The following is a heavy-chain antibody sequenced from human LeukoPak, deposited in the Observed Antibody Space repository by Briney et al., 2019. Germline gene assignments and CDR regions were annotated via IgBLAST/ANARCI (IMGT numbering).Heavy chain of an antibody. CDR3: AKGHYSRLFYYMDA. D-gene: IGHD6-13*01. V-gene: IGHV3-23*01. Sequence: GSLTLSCAASGLTFSSFAMSWVRQAPGKGLEWVSAISARGDNSSYADSVKGRFTISRDNSKNTVYLKTNSLRAEDTAVYYCAKGHYSRLFYYMDAWGKGTTVTVSS. CDR1: GLTFSSFA. J-gene: IGHJ6*03. CDR2: ISARGDNS.